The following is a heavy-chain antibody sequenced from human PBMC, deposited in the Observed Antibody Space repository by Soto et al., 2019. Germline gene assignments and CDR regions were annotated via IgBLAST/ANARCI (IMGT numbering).Heavy chain of an antibody. CDR3: ARVAYSSGLYYFDY. D-gene: IGHD6-19*01. V-gene: IGHV4-59*01. Sequence: SETLSLTCTVSGGSITSYYCSWIRQPPGKGLEWIGHIYYSGTTNYNPSLKSRVTMSVDTSKNQFSLKLTSVTAADTAVYYCARVAYSSGLYYFDYWGHGTLVTVSS. J-gene: IGHJ4*01. CDR1: GGSITSYY. CDR2: IYYSGTT.